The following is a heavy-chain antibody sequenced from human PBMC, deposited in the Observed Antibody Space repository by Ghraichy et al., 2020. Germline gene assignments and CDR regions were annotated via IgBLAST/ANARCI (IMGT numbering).Heavy chain of an antibody. CDR1: GGTFSSYA. V-gene: IGHV1-69*13. D-gene: IGHD3-9*01. CDR2: IIPIFGTA. CDR3: ARDKGVYDWGSTEENWYFDL. J-gene: IGHJ2*01. Sequence: SVKVSCKASGGTFSSYAISWVRQAPGQGLEWMGGIIPIFGTANYAQKFQGRVTITADESTSTAYMELSSLRSEDTAVYYCARDKGVYDWGSTEENWYFDLWGRGTLVTVSS.